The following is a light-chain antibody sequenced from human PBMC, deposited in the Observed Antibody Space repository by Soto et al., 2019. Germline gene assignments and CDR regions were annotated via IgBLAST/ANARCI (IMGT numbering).Light chain of an antibody. CDR3: GSHTSSSTLEV. V-gene: IGLV2-14*01. CDR1: SSDVGGYNY. Sequence: QSVLTQPASVSGSPGQSITISCTGTSSDVGGYNYVSWYQQHPGKAPKLMIYDVSNRPSGVSNRFSGSKSGNTASLTISGLQADDEADYYCGSHTSSSTLEVFGTGTKLTVL. CDR2: DVS. J-gene: IGLJ1*01.